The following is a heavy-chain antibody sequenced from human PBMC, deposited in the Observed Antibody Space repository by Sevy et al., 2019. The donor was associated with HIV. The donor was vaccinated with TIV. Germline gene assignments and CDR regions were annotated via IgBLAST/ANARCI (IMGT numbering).Heavy chain of an antibody. J-gene: IGHJ3*02. CDR3: ARGVQSLAAFDI. CDR1: GFTFSNYN. V-gene: IGHV3-21*01. D-gene: IGHD6-6*01. CDR2: ISGLSNYI. Sequence: GGSLRLSCAVSGFTFSNYNMNWVRQAPGKGLEWVSYISGLSNYIYYADSVKGRFSISRDNANNSLYLQMNSLRAEDTAVYYCARGVQSLAAFDIWGQGTMVTVSS.